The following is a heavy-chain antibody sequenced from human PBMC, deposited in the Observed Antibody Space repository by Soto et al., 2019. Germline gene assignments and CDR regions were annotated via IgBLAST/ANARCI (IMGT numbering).Heavy chain of an antibody. J-gene: IGHJ5*02. CDR3: ARVHSSGIFYFVDP. CDR2: IMPIFGTP. CDR1: GGTFISYG. D-gene: IGHD3-10*01. Sequence: SVKVSCKASGGTFISYGISWVRQAPGQGLEWKGGIMPIFGTPNYAQKFRGRVTISADESTSTAYLELSSLTSDDTAVYYCARVHSSGIFYFVDPWGQGTLVTVSS. V-gene: IGHV1-69*13.